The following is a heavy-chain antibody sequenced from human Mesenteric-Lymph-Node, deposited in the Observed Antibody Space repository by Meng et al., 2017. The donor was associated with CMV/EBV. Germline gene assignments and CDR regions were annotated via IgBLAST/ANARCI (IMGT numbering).Heavy chain of an antibody. J-gene: IGHJ4*02. CDR3: ARNPVYYDSSGYLGDY. D-gene: IGHD3-22*01. CDR1: GFTFRSYS. Sequence: GGSLRLSCAASGFTFRSYSMNWVRQAPGKGLEWVSSISSSSSYIYYADSVKGRCTISRDNAKNSLYLQMNSLRAEDTAVYYCARNPVYYDSSGYLGDYWGQGTLVTVSP. CDR2: ISSSSSYI. V-gene: IGHV3-21*01.